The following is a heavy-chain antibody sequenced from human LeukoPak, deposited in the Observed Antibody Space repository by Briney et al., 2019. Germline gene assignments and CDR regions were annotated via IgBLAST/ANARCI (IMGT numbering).Heavy chain of an antibody. CDR2: INGSGGST. V-gene: IGHV3-23*01. CDR3: AKDQVGATTLDAFDI. J-gene: IGHJ3*02. D-gene: IGHD1-26*01. Sequence: PGGSLRLSCAASGFTFSSYAMSWVRQAPGKGLEWVSAINGSGGSTYYADSVKGRFTISRDNSKNTLYLQMNSLRAEDTAVYYCAKDQVGATTLDAFDIWGQGTMVTVSS. CDR1: GFTFSSYA.